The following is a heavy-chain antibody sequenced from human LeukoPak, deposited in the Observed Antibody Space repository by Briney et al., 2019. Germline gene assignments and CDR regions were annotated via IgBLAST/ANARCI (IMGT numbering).Heavy chain of an antibody. CDR2: IIPIFGTA. D-gene: IGHD6-19*01. J-gene: IGHJ6*02. CDR3: ARGSWSSGWPYYYYYGMDV. CDR1: GGTFSSYA. V-gene: IGHV1-69*13. Sequence: SVNVSCKASGGTFSSYAISWVRQAPGQGLEWMGGIIPIFGTANYAQKFQGRVTITADESTSTAYMELSSLRSEDTAVYYCARGSWSSGWPYYYYYGMDVWGQGTTVTVSS.